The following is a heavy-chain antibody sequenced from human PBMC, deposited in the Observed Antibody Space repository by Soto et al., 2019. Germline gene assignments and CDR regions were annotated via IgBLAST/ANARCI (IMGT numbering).Heavy chain of an antibody. CDR1: GGTFSSYA. CDR2: IIPIFGTA. V-gene: IGHV1-69*13. D-gene: IGHD4-17*01. Sequence: ASVKVSCKASGGTFSSYAISWVRQAPGQGLEWMGGIIPIFGTANYAQKFQGKVTITADESTSTAYMELSSLRSEDTAVYYCARDPNDDYGDYHPSDYWGQGTLVTV. CDR3: ARDPNDDYGDYHPSDY. J-gene: IGHJ4*02.